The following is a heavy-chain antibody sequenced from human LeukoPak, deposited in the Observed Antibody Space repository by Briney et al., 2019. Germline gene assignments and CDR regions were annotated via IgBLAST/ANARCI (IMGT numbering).Heavy chain of an antibody. D-gene: IGHD3-10*01. CDR1: GGSFSGYY. CDR2: INHSGST. CDR3: ANHKDTAYGSGSYYGY. V-gene: IGHV4-34*01. J-gene: IGHJ4*02. Sequence: SETLSLTCAVYGGSFSGYYWSWIRQPPGKGLEWIGEINHSGSTNYNPSLKSRVTISVDTSKNQFSLKLSSVTAADTAVYYCANHKDTAYGSGSYYGYWGQGTLVTVSS.